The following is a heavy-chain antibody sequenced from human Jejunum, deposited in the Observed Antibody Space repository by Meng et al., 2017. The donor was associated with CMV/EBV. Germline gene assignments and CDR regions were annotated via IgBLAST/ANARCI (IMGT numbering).Heavy chain of an antibody. J-gene: IGHJ6*02. D-gene: IGHD2-8*02. CDR3: ARGVLEVSNYYYGMDV. V-gene: IGHV4-39*01. CDR2: IYYSGTT. Sequence: ISSSSYDWAWIRQPPGKGLEWIGSIYYSGTTFYNPSLKSRVTISGDMSNNQFSLTLSSLTAADTAVFYCARGVLEVSNYYYGMDVWGQGTTVTVSS. CDR1: ISSSSYD.